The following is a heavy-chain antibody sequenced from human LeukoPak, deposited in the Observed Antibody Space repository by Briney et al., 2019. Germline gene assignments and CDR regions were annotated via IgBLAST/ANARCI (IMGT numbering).Heavy chain of an antibody. CDR2: IYTSGST. V-gene: IGHV4-61*02. CDR3: ARGPVSGEYSVRGSYRDPTLDP. Sequence: PSQTLSLTCTVSGGSISSGSYYWSWIRQPAGKGLEWIGRIYTSGSTNYNPSLNSRVNISVDTSKNQFSLKLSSVTAADTAVYYCARGPVSGEYSVRGSYRDPTLDPWGQGTLVTVS. CDR1: GGSISSGSYY. D-gene: IGHD3-16*01. J-gene: IGHJ5*02.